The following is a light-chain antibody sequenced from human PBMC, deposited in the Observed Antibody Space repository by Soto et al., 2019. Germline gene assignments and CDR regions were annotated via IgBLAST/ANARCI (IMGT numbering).Light chain of an antibody. J-gene: IGKJ1*01. CDR1: LSLSSSS. V-gene: IGKV3-20*01. CDR3: QQYDSSPRT. CDR2: GAS. Sequence: EIVLAQSPATLSFSPGERATLSCRASLSLSSSSLAWYQQKPGQAPRLLISGASSRAADIPDRFSGSGSGTDFTLTINRLEPEDFAVYHCQQYDSSPRTFGQGTKVDIK.